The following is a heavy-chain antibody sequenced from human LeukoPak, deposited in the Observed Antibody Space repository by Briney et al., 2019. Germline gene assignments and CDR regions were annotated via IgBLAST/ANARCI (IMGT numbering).Heavy chain of an antibody. D-gene: IGHD7-27*01. Sequence: ASVKVSCKASGFTFSNHDYNWVRQAPGQGLEWMGGIIPIFGTANYAQKFQGRVTITADESTSTAYMELSSLRSEDTAVYYCAGAAVPLGHIDYWGQGTLVTVSS. CDR2: IIPIFGTA. V-gene: IGHV1-69*13. CDR1: GFTFSNHD. J-gene: IGHJ4*02. CDR3: AGAAVPLGHIDY.